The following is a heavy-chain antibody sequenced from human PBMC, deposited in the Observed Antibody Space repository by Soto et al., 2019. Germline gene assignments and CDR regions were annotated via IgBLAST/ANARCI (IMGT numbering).Heavy chain of an antibody. D-gene: IGHD2-15*01. J-gene: IGHJ6*02. CDR2: ISAYNGNT. CDR3: ARVIYCSGGSCPRYGMDV. Sequence: ASVEVSCKASGYTFTSYGISWVRQAPGQGLEWMGWISAYNGNTNYAQKLQGRVTMTTDTSTSTAYMELRSLRSDDTAVYYCARVIYCSGGSCPRYGMDVWGQGTTVTVSS. CDR1: GYTFTSYG. V-gene: IGHV1-18*01.